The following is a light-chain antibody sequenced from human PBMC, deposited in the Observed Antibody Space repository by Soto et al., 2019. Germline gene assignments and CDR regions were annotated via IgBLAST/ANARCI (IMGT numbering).Light chain of an antibody. CDR1: DSLLHSDGKTY. J-gene: IGKJ5*01. V-gene: IGKV2D-29*01. CDR3: MQGTHWPIT. CDR2: EVS. Sequence: DIVLTQTPLSLSVTPGQPACISCKPSDSLLHSDGKTYLYWYLQKPGHPPQLMIYEVSNRFSGVPDRFSGSGSGTDFALKISRVEAEDVGVYYCMQGTHWPITFGQGTRLEIK.